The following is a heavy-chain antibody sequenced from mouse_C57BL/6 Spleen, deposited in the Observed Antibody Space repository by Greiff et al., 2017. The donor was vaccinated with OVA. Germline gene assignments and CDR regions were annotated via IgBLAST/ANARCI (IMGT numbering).Heavy chain of an antibody. CDR3: VRGEHAMDY. CDR1: GFRFNTYA. Sequence: EVQLVESGGGLVQPKGSLKLSCAASGFRFNTYAMNWVRQAPGKGLEWVARIRSKSNNYATYYADSVKDRFTISRDDSESMLYLQMNNLKTEDTAMYYCVRGEHAMDYWGQGTSVTVSS. J-gene: IGHJ4*01. V-gene: IGHV10-1*01. CDR2: IRSKSNNYAT.